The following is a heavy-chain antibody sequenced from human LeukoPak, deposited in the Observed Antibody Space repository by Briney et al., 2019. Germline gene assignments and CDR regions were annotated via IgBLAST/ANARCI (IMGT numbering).Heavy chain of an antibody. D-gene: IGHD4-17*01. Sequence: ASVKVSCKASGYTFTGYYMHWVRQAPGQGLEWMGWINPNSGGTNYAQKFQGRVTMTRDTSISTAYMELSRLRSDDTAVYYCARGATLTVTIQGIISYWGQGTLVTVSS. J-gene: IGHJ4*02. CDR1: GYTFTGYY. CDR2: INPNSGGT. V-gene: IGHV1-2*02. CDR3: ARGATLTVTIQGIISY.